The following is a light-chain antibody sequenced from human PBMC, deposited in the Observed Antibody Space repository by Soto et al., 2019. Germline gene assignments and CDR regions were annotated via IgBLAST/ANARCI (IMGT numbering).Light chain of an antibody. CDR2: AGS. CDR1: QSIGNN. V-gene: IGKV1-39*01. J-gene: IGKJ3*01. Sequence: DIQMTQSPSSLSASVGDRVTITCRASQSIGNNLNWYQQKPGRAPKVLIYAGSRLQSGVPSRFSCRGSGTDFILTISSLQPEDFATYYCQPSSNNPPECTFGPGTKVDV. CDR3: QPSSNNPPECT.